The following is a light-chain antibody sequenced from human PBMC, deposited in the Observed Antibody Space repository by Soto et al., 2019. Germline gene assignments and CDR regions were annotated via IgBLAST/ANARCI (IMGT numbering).Light chain of an antibody. J-gene: IGLJ1*01. Sequence: QSVLTQPASVSGSPGQSITISCTGTSSDVGSYNLVSWYQQHPGKAPKLMIYEGSKRPSGVSNRFSGSKSGNTASLTISGLQAEDEADYYCCSYASSSTFGYVFGTGTKVPVL. CDR2: EGS. CDR1: SSDVGSYNL. V-gene: IGLV2-23*03. CDR3: CSYASSSTFGYV.